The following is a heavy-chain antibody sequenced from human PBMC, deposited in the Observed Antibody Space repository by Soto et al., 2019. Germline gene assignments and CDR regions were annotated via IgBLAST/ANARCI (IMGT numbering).Heavy chain of an antibody. CDR1: GGSISSYY. D-gene: IGHD1-1*01. J-gene: IGHJ4*02. CDR3: ASRYGRAFDY. CDR2: IYYSGST. Sequence: QVQLQESGPGLVKPSETLSLTCTVSGGSISSYYWSWIRQPPGKGLEWIGYIYYSGSTNYNPSLMSRVTISVNTSKNQFSLKLSCVTAADTAVYYCASRYGRAFDYWGQGTLVTVSS. V-gene: IGHV4-59*08.